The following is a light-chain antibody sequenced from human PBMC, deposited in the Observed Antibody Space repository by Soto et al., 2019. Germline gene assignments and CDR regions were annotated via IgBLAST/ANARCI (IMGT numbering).Light chain of an antibody. CDR1: SGHSSYA. V-gene: IGLV4-69*01. Sequence: QLVLTQSPSASASLGASVKLTCTLSSGHSSYAIAWHQQQPEKGPRYLMKLNSDGSHSKGDGIPDRFSGSSSGDERYLTISSLQSEDEADYYCQTWGTGIQVVFGGGTKLTVL. CDR3: QTWGTGIQVV. J-gene: IGLJ2*01. CDR2: LNSDGSH.